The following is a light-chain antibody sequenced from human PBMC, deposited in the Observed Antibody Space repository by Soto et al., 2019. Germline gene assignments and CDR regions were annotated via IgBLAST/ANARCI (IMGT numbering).Light chain of an antibody. CDR2: KAS. V-gene: IGKV1-5*03. CDR3: QQYNNYLALT. J-gene: IGKJ4*01. Sequence: DIQMTQSPSPLSASVGDRVTMTCRASQSINSWLAWYQHKPGKAPKLLIYKASSLENAVPSRFSGSGSGTEFTLTISSLQPDDFATYYCQQYNNYLALTFGGGTKVEIK. CDR1: QSINSW.